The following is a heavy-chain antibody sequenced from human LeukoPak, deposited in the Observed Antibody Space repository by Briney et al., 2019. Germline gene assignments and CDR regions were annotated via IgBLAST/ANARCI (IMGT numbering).Heavy chain of an antibody. CDR3: ARDTTMIVAYDY. CDR1: GFTFSSYS. V-gene: IGHV3-21*01. D-gene: IGHD3-22*01. J-gene: IGHJ4*02. Sequence: GGSLRLSCAASGFTFSSYSMNWVRQAPGKGLEWVSSISSSSSHIYYADSVKGRFTISRDNAKNSLYLQMDSLRAEDTAVYYCARDTTMIVAYDYWGQGTLVTVSS. CDR2: ISSSSSHI.